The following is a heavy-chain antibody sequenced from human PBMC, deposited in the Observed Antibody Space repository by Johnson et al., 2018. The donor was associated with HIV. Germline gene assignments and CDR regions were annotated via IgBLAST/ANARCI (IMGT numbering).Heavy chain of an antibody. J-gene: IGHJ3*02. V-gene: IGHV3-9*01. CDR2: ISWNGGTT. CDR3: ARGPGYGSSWYVNTDAFDI. CDR1: GFTFDDYA. D-gene: IGHD6-13*01. Sequence: VESGGGLVQPGRSLRLSCAASGFTFDDYAMHWVRQAPGKGLEWVSGISWNGGTTGYADSVKGRLTISRDNAKSTLYLQMNSLRAEDTALYYCARGPGYGSSWYVNTDAFDIWGQGTLVTVSS.